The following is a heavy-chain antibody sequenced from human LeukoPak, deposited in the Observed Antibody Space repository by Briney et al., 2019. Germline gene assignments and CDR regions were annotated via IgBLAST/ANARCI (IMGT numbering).Heavy chain of an antibody. CDR1: GFTFSSYA. J-gene: IGHJ6*02. V-gene: IGHV3-30*04. D-gene: IGHD3-10*01. Sequence: PGGSLRLSCAASGFTFSSYAMHWVRQAPGKGLEWVAVISYDGSNKYYADSVKGRFTISRNNSKNTLYLQMNSLRAEDTAVYYCARGDRITMVRGVIMGGGYYYGMDVWGQGTTVTVSS. CDR3: ARGDRITMVRGVIMGGGYYYGMDV. CDR2: ISYDGSNK.